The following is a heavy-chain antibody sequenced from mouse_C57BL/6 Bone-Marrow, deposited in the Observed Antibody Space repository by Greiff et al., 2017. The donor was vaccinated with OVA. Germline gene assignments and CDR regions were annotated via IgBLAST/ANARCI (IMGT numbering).Heavy chain of an antibody. V-gene: IGHV3-6*01. J-gene: IGHJ2*01. CDR3: ARRGYTSFDY. Sequence: EVQLQESGPGLVKPSQSLSLTCSVTGYSITSGYYWNWIRQFPGNKLEWMGYISYDGSNNYNPSLKNRISITRDTSKNQFFLKLNSVTTENTATYYCARRGYTSFDYWGQGTTLTVSS. D-gene: IGHD2-2*01. CDR1: GYSITSGYY. CDR2: ISYDGSN.